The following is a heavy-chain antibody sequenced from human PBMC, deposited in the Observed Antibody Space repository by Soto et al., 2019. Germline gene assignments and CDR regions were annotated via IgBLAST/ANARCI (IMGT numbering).Heavy chain of an antibody. D-gene: IGHD4-4*01. Sequence: QVHLLESGGGVVQPGRSLRLSCAASGFTFSDYGMQWFRQAPGKGLEWVAVVSHHGALQFYADSVKGRFFISRDNSENTVFMKMNTLRPEDTAIYYCGKEDTVKIAHNFDYWGQGTLVTVSS. CDR3: GKEDTVKIAHNFDY. J-gene: IGHJ4*02. V-gene: IGHV3-30*18. CDR2: VSHHGALQ. CDR1: GFTFSDYG.